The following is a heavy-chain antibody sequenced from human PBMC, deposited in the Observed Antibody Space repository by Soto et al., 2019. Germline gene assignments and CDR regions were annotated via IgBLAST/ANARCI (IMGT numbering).Heavy chain of an antibody. CDR1: GFSLSTSGMR. CDR3: AREWGGNWFDP. J-gene: IGHJ5*02. V-gene: IGHV2-70*04. Sequence: VNPTQTLTLTCTFSGFSLSTSGMRVSWIRQPPGKALEWLARIDWDDDKFYSTSLKTRLTISKDTSKNQVVLTMTNMDPVDTATYYCAREWGGNWFDPWGQGTLVTVSS. D-gene: IGHD1-26*01. CDR2: IDWDDDK.